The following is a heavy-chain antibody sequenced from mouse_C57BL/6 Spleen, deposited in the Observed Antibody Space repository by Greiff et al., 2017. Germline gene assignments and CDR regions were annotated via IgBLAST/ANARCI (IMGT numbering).Heavy chain of an antibody. CDR1: GYTFTSYG. CDR3: ARDLITTVVAFDY. V-gene: IGHV1-81*01. CDR2: IYPRSGNT. Sequence: QVQLQQSGAELARPGASVKLSCKASGYTFTSYGISWVKQRTGQGLEWIGEIYPRSGNTYYNEKFKGKATLTADKSSSTAYMELRSLTSEDSAVYFCARDLITTVVAFDYGGQGTTLTVSS. D-gene: IGHD1-1*01. J-gene: IGHJ2*01.